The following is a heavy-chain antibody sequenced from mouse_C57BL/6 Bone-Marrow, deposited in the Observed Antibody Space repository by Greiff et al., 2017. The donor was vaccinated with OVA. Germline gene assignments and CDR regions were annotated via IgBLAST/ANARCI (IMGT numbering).Heavy chain of an antibody. CDR2: ISNLAYSI. V-gene: IGHV5-15*01. CDR1: GFTFSDYG. CDR3: ARLYDGYPYWYFDV. D-gene: IGHD2-3*01. J-gene: IGHJ1*03. Sequence: EVQGVESGGGLVQPGGSLKLSCAASGFTFSDYGMAWVRQAPRKGPEWVAFISNLAYSIYYADTVTGRFTISRENAKNTLYLEMSSLRSEDTAMYYCARLYDGYPYWYFDVWGTGTTVTVSS.